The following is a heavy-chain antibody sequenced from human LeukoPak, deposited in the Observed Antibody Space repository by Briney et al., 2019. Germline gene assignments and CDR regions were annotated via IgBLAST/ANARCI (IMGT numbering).Heavy chain of an antibody. D-gene: IGHD3-3*01. CDR1: GGSISSYY. CDR3: ARPRWYYDFWSGYLDAFDI. Sequence: SETLSLTCTVSGGSISSYYWSWIRQPAGKGLEWIGRIYTSGSTNYNPSLKSRVTMSVDTSKNQFSLKLSSVTAADTAVYYCARPRWYYDFWSGYLDAFDIWGQGTMVTVSS. J-gene: IGHJ3*02. CDR2: IYTSGST. V-gene: IGHV4-4*07.